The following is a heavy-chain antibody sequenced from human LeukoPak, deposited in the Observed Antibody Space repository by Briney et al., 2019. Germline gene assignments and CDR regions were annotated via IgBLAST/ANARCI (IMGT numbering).Heavy chain of an antibody. CDR1: GFTISDYW. CDR3: VRDGGTDWYDP. J-gene: IGHJ5*02. V-gene: IGHV3-7*01. D-gene: IGHD3-16*01. CDR2: IKQDGSEK. Sequence: GGSLRLSRAASGFTISDYWMTLVRPAPGAGLGWVANIKQDGSEKPYVVSVKGRFTISRDNAKNSIFLQMNSLRVEDMAMYYCVRDGGTDWYDPWGQGTLVSVSS.